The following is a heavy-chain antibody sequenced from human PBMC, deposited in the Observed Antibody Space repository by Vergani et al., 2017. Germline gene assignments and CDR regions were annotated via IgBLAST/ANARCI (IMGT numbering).Heavy chain of an antibody. Sequence: QVQLVESGGGVVQPGRSLRLSCAASGFTFSSYGMHWVRQAPGKGLEWGAVISYDGSNKYYVDSVKGRFTISRDNAKNSLYLQMNSLRAEDTAVYYCARDGIFSGGWDYGMDVWGQGTTVTVSS. CDR1: GFTFSSYG. J-gene: IGHJ6*02. D-gene: IGHD2-15*01. CDR3: ARDGIFSGGWDYGMDV. V-gene: IGHV3-30*03. CDR2: ISYDGSNK.